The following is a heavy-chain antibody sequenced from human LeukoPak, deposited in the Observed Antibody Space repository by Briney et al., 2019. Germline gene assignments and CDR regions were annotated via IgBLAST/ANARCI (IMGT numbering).Heavy chain of an antibody. CDR1: GYSFTSYW. CDR2: IYPGDSDT. CDR3: ARTDAFDI. J-gene: IGHJ3*02. Sequence: GESLKISCKGSGYSFTSYWIGWVRQMPGEGLEWMGIIYPGDSDTRYSPSFQCQVTLSADKSTSTAYLKWSSLTASDPPMYYCARTDAFDIWGQGTLVTVSS. V-gene: IGHV5-51*01.